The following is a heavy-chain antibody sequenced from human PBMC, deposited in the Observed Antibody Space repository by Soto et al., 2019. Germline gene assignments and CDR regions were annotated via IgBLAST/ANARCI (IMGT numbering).Heavy chain of an antibody. J-gene: IGHJ4*02. CDR1: GGTFNTYA. D-gene: IGHD3-10*01. V-gene: IGHV1-69*19. Sequence: QVQLVQSGAEMKKPGSSVKVSCQSSGGTFNTYAMNWVRQAPGQGPEWMGDISPMFGAANYAPKFQGRVTITADESTGTSYMQLRSVTSEDTALYFCAREVQVHTPAFVYWGQGTLVTVSS. CDR3: AREVQVHTPAFVY. CDR2: ISPMFGAA.